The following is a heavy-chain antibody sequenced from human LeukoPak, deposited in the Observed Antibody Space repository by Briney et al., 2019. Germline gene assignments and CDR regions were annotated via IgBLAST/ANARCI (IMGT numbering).Heavy chain of an antibody. Sequence: PSETLSLTCTVSGGSISSSSYYWGWIRQPPGKGLEWIGSIYYSGCTYYNPSLKSRVTISVDTSKNQFSLKLSSVTAADTAVYYCVRGYCSSTSCYFVPYYFDYWGQGTLVTVSS. V-gene: IGHV4-39*07. CDR2: IYYSGCT. CDR1: GGSISSSSYY. J-gene: IGHJ4*02. CDR3: VRGYCSSTSCYFVPYYFDY. D-gene: IGHD2-2*01.